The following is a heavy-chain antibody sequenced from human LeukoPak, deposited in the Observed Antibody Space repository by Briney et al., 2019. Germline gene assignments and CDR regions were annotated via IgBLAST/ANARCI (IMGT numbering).Heavy chain of an antibody. Sequence: GGSLRLSCAASGFTFSGYGMHWVRQAPGKGLEWVAFIRYDGSNEYYADSVKGRFTISRDNSKNTLYLQMNSLRAEDTAVYYCARDFQGDTAMVTSDYWGQGSPVTVSS. D-gene: IGHD5-18*01. CDR3: ARDFQGDTAMVTSDY. CDR2: IRYDGSNE. J-gene: IGHJ4*02. CDR1: GFTFSGYG. V-gene: IGHV3-30*02.